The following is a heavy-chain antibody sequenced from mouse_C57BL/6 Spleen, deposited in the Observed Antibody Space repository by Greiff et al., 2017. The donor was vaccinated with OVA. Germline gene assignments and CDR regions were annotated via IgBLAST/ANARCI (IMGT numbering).Heavy chain of an antibody. CDR2: ISSGGDYI. CDR1: GFTFSSYA. Sequence: EVKLVESGEGLVKPGGSLKLSCAASGFTFSSYAMSWVRQTPEKRLEWVAYISSGGDYIYYADTVKGRFTISRDNARNTLYLQMSSLKSEDTAMYYCTRDRTGTGRFDSWGQGTTLTVSS. D-gene: IGHD4-1*01. V-gene: IGHV5-9-1*02. CDR3: TRDRTGTGRFDS. J-gene: IGHJ2*01.